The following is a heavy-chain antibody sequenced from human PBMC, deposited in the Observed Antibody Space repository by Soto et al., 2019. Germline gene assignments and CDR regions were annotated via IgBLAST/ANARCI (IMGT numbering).Heavy chain of an antibody. V-gene: IGHV1-69*02. CDR2: VNPIVSRS. Sequence: QVQLVQSGAEVKRPGSSVKVSCKASGDTFNFYSINWVRQAPGLGLELMGRVNPIVSRSNYAQKFQGRVTMTADKSTSTAYMELSSLRSEDTAIYYCASSYGSGYRAFDYWGQGALVTVSS. CDR1: GDTFNFYS. D-gene: IGHD3-10*01. J-gene: IGHJ4*02. CDR3: ASSYGSGYRAFDY.